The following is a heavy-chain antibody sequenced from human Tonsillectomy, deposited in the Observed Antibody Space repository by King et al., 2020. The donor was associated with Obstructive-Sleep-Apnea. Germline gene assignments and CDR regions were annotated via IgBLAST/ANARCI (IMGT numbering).Heavy chain of an antibody. J-gene: IGHJ2*01. V-gene: IGHV3-9*01. Sequence: VQLVESGGGLVQPGRSLRLSCAASGFTFYDYAMHWVRQGPGKGLEWVSGICGDSDSIDYADSVKGRFTISRDNAKNSLYLQMNSLRPEDTAFYYCAKYKYSCYASEGFFDLWGRGTLVTVPS. D-gene: IGHD5-12*01. CDR3: AKYKYSCYASEGFFDL. CDR1: GFTFYDYA. CDR2: ICGDSDSI.